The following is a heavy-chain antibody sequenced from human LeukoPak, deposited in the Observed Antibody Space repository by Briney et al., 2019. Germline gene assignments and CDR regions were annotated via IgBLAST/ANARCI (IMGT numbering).Heavy chain of an antibody. CDR2: IYYTGIT. V-gene: IGHV4-59*08. CDR3: ATSPEYCSGGNCYRSDH. D-gene: IGHD2-15*01. J-gene: IGHJ4*02. Sequence: PSETLSLTCTFSGGSMHTHYRSCIRQPPGTGLEGIGSIYYTGITTYNLSLQSRVTVSVDMSKNQFSLRLTSVTAADTAAYYCATSPEYCSGGNCYRSDHWGQGSLVTVSS. CDR1: GGSMHTHY.